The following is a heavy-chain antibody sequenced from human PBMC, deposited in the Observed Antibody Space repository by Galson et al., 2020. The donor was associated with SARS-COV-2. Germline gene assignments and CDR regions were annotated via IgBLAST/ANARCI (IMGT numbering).Heavy chain of an antibody. CDR3: ARGVVGASGRAKYWFDP. CDR2: IYYSGST. V-gene: IGHV4-59*01. J-gene: IGHJ5*02. Sequence: SETLSLTCTVSGGSISSYYWSWIRQPPGKGLEWIGYIYYSGSTNYNPSLKTRVTISVDTSKNQFSLKLSPVTAADTAVYYCARGVVGASGRAKYWFDPGGQGTLVTFSS. CDR1: GGSISSYY. D-gene: IGHD1-26*01.